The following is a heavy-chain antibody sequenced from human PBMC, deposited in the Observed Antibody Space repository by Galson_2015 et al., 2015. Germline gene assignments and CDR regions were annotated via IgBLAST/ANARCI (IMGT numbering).Heavy chain of an antibody. D-gene: IGHD5-24*01. CDR3: ARGRWNDAFDI. J-gene: IGHJ3*02. CDR1: GYTFTDYY. CDR2: LNPNSGGT. V-gene: IGHV1-2*04. Sequence: SVKVSCKASGYTFTDYYMHWVRQAPGQGLEWMGWLNPNSGGTNYAQKFQDWVTMTRDTSINTAYMDQSRLRSDDTAMYYCARGRWNDAFDIWGQGTMVTVSS.